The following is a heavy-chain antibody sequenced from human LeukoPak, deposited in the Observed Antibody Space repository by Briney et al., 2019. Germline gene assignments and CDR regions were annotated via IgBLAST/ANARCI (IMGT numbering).Heavy chain of an antibody. CDR1: GYKFTSYY. Sequence: ASVKVSCKASGYKFTSYYMHWVRQAPGQGLEWMGIINPSGGSTRYAQKFQGRVTMTRDTSTSTVYMELSSLRSEDTAVYYCARDLTEPRDYYYYHYYMDVWGKGTTVTVSS. CDR2: INPSGGST. D-gene: IGHD3-16*01. V-gene: IGHV1-46*01. CDR3: ARDLTEPRDYYYYHYYMDV. J-gene: IGHJ6*03.